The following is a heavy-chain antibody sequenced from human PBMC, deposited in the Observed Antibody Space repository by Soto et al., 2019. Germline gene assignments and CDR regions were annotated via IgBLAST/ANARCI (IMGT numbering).Heavy chain of an antibody. CDR1: GASISSYY. CDR2: IYTSGST. V-gene: IGHV4-4*07. J-gene: IGHJ2*01. CDR3: ARTTIVTFGWYFDL. Sequence: QVQLQESGPGLVKPSETLSLTCTVSGASISSYYWSWIRQPAGKGLEWIGRIYTSGSTNYHPSLQSRVTMSVDTSKNQFSLKLSSVSAADTAVYYCARTTIVTFGWYFDLWGRGTLVTVSS. D-gene: IGHD3-16*01.